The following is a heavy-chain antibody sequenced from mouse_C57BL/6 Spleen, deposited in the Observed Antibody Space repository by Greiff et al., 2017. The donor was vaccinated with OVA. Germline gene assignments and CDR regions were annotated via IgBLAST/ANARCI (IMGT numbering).Heavy chain of an antibody. Sequence: QVQLQQSGAELVRPGASVTLSCKASGYTFTDYEMHWVKQTPVHGLEWIGAIDPETGGTAYTQKFKGKAILTADKSSSTAYMELRSLTSEDAAVYYCTRGGLTYWYFDVWGTGTTVTVS. V-gene: IGHV1-15*01. CDR3: TRGGLTYWYFDV. CDR2: IDPETGGT. CDR1: GYTFTDYE. J-gene: IGHJ1*03. D-gene: IGHD3-1*01.